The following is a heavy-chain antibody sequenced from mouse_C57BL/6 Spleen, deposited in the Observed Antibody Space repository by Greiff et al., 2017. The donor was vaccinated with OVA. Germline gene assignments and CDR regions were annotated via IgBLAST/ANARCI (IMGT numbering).Heavy chain of an antibody. D-gene: IGHD2-3*01. Sequence: EVQLQQSGPELVKPGASVKIPCKASGYTFTDYNMDWVKQSHGKSLEWIGVINPNNGGTIYNQKFKGKATLTVDKSSSTAYMELRSLTSEDTAVYYCARRGWLLPAYWGQGTLVTVSA. J-gene: IGHJ3*01. CDR1: GYTFTDYN. V-gene: IGHV1-18*01. CDR3: ARRGWLLPAY. CDR2: INPNNGGT.